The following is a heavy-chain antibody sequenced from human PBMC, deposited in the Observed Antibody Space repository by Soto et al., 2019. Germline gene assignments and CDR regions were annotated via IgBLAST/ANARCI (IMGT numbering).Heavy chain of an antibody. CDR1: GFTFSDYE. CDR2: VSASGGTI. CDR3: TKEKSVVDSGYDAFDV. Sequence: EVQLVESGGGLVQPGGSLRLSCAASGFTFSDYEMDWVRQAPGKGLEWVAYVSASGGTIFYADSVKGRFIIARDNAESSLSLQMHSLRADDTDVYYCTKEKSVVDSGYDAFDVWGQGTMVTVS. J-gene: IGHJ3*01. D-gene: IGHD5-12*01. V-gene: IGHV3-48*03.